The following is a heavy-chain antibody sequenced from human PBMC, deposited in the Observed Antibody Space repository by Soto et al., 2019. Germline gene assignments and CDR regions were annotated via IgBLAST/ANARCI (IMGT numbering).Heavy chain of an antibody. D-gene: IGHD3-16*01. CDR3: VMVDNYVTPTPQDV. CDR2: ISAYTGNT. J-gene: IGHJ6*02. V-gene: IGHV1-18*01. Sequence: GASVKVSCKASGYTFTSYGISWVRQAPGQGLEWMGWISAYTGNTHSATKVQGRLTMTTDTSTSTAYMDLGSLTSDDTAVYYCVMVDNYVTPTPQDVWGQGTTVTVSS. CDR1: GYTFTSYG.